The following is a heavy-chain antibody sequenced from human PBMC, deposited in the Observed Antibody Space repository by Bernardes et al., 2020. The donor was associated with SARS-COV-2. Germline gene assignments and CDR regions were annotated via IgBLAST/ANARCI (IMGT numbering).Heavy chain of an antibody. Sequence: ESLSLTCTVSGGSISNNNHGDWIRPTPGKGLEWIGSLHYSGSTYYNPSHKSRVTISVDTSKNQFSLKLTSVTAADTAVYYCARRYHLLSYFDYWGQGALVTVSS. D-gene: IGHD2-2*01. CDR3: ARRYHLLSYFDY. V-gene: IGHV4-39*07. CDR1: GGSISNNNH. CDR2: LHYSGST. J-gene: IGHJ4*02.